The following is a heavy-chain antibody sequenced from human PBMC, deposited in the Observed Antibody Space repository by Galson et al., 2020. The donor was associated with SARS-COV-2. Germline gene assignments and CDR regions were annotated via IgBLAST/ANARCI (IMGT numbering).Heavy chain of an antibody. D-gene: IGHD2-8*02. V-gene: IGHV1-45*02. CDR1: GYSFTYRF. J-gene: IGHJ3*01. CDR3: TTPVCPGGVGYEHAGFDV. Sequence: KISCKASGYSFTYRFLHWVRQAPGLAPEWMGWITSFNGKTNYAQNFQDRVTITSDRSLNTAYMELTSLKSEDTAMYYCTTPVCPGGVGYEHAGFDVWGQGTMVTVSS. CDR2: ITSFNGKT.